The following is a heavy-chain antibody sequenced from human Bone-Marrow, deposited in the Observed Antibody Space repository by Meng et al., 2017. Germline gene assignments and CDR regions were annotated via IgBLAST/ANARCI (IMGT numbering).Heavy chain of an antibody. Sequence: QVQLQEAGPGPVKPSATLSLTFTVSGASVSGGTYHWSWIRQPPGKELEWIGYIYDGGTTIYNPSLKSRVTILVDASKNQFSLKLGSVTRAESAVYYCGKGSSWTPGVGDYGGWGTLVTVSS. V-gene: IGHV4-61*01. CDR2: IYDGGTT. CDR3: GKGSSWTPGVGDY. CDR1: GASVSGGTYH. J-gene: IGHJ4*02. D-gene: IGHD3-10*01.